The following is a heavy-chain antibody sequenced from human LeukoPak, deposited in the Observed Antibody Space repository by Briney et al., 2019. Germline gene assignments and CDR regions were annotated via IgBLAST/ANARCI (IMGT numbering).Heavy chain of an antibody. CDR2: ISAYNGNT. V-gene: IGHV1-18*01. Sequence: ASVKVSCKASGYTFTSYGISWVRQAPGQGLEWMGWISAYNGNTNYAQKLQGRVTMTTDTSTSTAYMELRGLRSDDTAVYYCAREVDLLNAFDIWGQGTMVTVSS. D-gene: IGHD3-10*01. CDR3: AREVDLLNAFDI. CDR1: GYTFTSYG. J-gene: IGHJ3*02.